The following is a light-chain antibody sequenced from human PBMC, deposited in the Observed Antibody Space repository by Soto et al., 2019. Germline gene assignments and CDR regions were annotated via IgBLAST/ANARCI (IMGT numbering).Light chain of an antibody. V-gene: IGLV6-57*04. CDR1: RGSIASNY. J-gene: IGLJ2*01. CDR2: EDN. Sequence: NFMLTQPHSVSESPGKTGTISCTRSRGSIASNYVQWYQQRPGSAPTTVIYEDNQRPSGVPDRFSGSIDSSSNSASLTISRLKTEDEADYYCQSYDSSTVVFGGGTKLTVL. CDR3: QSYDSSTVV.